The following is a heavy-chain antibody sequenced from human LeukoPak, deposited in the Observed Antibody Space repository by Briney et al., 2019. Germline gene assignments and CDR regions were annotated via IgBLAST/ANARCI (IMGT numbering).Heavy chain of an antibody. CDR2: MNPNSGDS. J-gene: IGHJ3*02. CDR1: GYTFSSYN. V-gene: IGHV1-8*03. D-gene: IGHD1-20*01. CDR3: ARDPGITGRLEAFDI. Sequence: GASVKVSCKASGYTFSSYNINWVRQATGQGLEWMGWMNPNSGDSAYAQKFQGRVTITRNTSISTAYMELSGLKSEDTAVYYCARDPGITGRLEAFDIWGQGTMVTVSS.